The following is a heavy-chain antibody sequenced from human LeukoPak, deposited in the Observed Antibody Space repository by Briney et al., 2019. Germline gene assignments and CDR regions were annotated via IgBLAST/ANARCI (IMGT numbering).Heavy chain of an antibody. J-gene: IGHJ4*02. CDR2: ISTNGGST. CDR1: GFTFSSYA. V-gene: IGHV3-64*01. CDR3: AGGSSWYRGIDY. D-gene: IGHD6-13*01. Sequence: GGSLRLSCAAPGFTFSSYAMYWVRQAPGKGLEYVSAISTNGGSTYYANSVKGRFTISRDNSKNTLYLQMGSLRAEDMGVYYCAGGSSWYRGIDYWGQGTLVTVSS.